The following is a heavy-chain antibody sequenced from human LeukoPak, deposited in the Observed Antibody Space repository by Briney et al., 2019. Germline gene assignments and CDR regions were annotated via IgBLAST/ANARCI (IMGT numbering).Heavy chain of an antibody. J-gene: IGHJ6*02. CDR3: ARDFEHCSGGSCYSLYYGMDV. Sequence: ASVKVSCKASGYTFTSYYMHWVRQAPGQGLEWMGIINPSGGSTNYGQKFQGRVTMARDTSTSTVSMELSSLSSEDTAVYYCARDFEHCSGGSCYSLYYGMDVWGQGTTVTVSS. CDR1: GYTFTSYY. V-gene: IGHV1-46*01. CDR2: INPSGGST. D-gene: IGHD2-15*01.